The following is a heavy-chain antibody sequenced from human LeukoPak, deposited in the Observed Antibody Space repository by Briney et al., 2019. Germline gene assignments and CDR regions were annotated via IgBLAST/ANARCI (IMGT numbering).Heavy chain of an antibody. CDR3: AREQMTTVTTRGDWFDP. Sequence: SETLSLICSVSGDSMTNWYWGWIRQPPGKGLEWIGYIYYSGSTNYNPSLKSRVTISVDTSKNQFSLKLSSVTAADTAVYYCAREQMTTVTTRGDWFDPWGQGTLVTVSS. V-gene: IGHV4-59*01. CDR2: IYYSGST. CDR1: GDSMTNWY. J-gene: IGHJ5*02. D-gene: IGHD4-17*01.